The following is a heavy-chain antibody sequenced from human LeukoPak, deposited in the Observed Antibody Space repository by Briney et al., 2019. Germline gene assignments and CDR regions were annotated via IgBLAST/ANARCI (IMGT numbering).Heavy chain of an antibody. CDR1: GFTFSNYG. D-gene: IGHD2-15*01. CDR2: ISYDGSNK. Sequence: GGSLRLSCAASGFTFSNYGMHWVRQAPGKGLEWVAVISYDGSNKYYADSVKGRFTISRDNARNALYLQMNSLRAEDTAVYYCARGGGGYQGYLDYWGQGTLVTVSS. V-gene: IGHV3-30*03. CDR3: ARGGGGYQGYLDY. J-gene: IGHJ4*02.